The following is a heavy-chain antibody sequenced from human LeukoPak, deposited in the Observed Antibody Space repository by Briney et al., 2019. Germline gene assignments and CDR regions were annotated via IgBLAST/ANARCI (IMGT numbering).Heavy chain of an antibody. CDR2: INPSGGST. V-gene: IGHV1-46*01. CDR3: ARDGARFRYYGSGSYPY. Sequence: ASVKVSCKASGYTFTSYYMHWVRQAPGQGLEWMGIINPSGGSTSYAQKFQGRVTITRNTSISTAYMELSSLRSEDTAVYYCARDGARFRYYGSGSYPYWGQGTLVTVSS. CDR1: GYTFTSYY. D-gene: IGHD3-10*01. J-gene: IGHJ4*02.